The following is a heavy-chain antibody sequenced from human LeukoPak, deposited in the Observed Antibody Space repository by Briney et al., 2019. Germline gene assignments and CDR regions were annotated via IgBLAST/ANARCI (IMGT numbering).Heavy chain of an antibody. V-gene: IGHV3-74*01. J-gene: IGHJ4*02. D-gene: IGHD2-15*01. CDR1: GFTFSSYW. Sequence: PGGSLRLSCAASGFTFSSYWMHWVRQAPGKGLVWVSRINSDGSSTSYADSVKGRFTISRGNAKNTLYLQMNSLRAEDTAVYYCARVDCSGGSCKTGYFDYWGQGTLVTVSS. CDR3: ARVDCSGGSCKTGYFDY. CDR2: INSDGSST.